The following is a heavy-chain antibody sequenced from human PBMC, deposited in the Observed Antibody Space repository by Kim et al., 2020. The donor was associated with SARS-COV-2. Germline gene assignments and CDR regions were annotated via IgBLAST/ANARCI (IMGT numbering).Heavy chain of an antibody. CDR2: IYPGDSDT. D-gene: IGHD3-9*01. CDR3: ARLDDILTGYTPN. Sequence: GESLKISCKGSGYSFTSYWIGWVRQMPGKGLEWMGIIYPGDSDTRYSPSFQGQVTISADKSISTAYLQWSSPKALDTAMYYCARLDDILTGYTPNWGQGTLVTVSS. CDR1: GYSFTSYW. J-gene: IGHJ4*02. V-gene: IGHV5-51*01.